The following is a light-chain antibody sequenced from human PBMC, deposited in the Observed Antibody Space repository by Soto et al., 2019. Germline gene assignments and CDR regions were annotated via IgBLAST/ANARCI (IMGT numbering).Light chain of an antibody. CDR3: QQYNIWPPIT. CDR2: GGY. Sequence: DIVITQSPATLSVCQRERATLSCRASKSVSSNVAWYQQKPGEAPRHLIYGGYTRAAGVPARFSGSGSGTEFTLTITSMQSEDIAPYYCQQYNIWPPITFGQGTRLEIK. V-gene: IGKV3-15*01. J-gene: IGKJ5*01. CDR1: KSVSSN.